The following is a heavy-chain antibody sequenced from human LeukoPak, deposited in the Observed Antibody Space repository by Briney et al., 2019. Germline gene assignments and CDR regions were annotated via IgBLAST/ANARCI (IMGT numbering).Heavy chain of an antibody. CDR2: INHSGST. Sequence: PSETLSLTCAVYGGSFSGYFWSWIRQPPGKGLEWIGEINHSGSTNYNPSLKSRVTISVDTSKNQFSLKLSSVTAADAAVYYCAREHQLRLFDYWGQGTLVTVSS. D-gene: IGHD4-17*01. V-gene: IGHV4-34*01. J-gene: IGHJ4*02. CDR1: GGSFSGYF. CDR3: AREHQLRLFDY.